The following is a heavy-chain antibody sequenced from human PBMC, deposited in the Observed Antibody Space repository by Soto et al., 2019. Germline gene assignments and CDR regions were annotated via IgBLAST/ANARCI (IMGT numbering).Heavy chain of an antibody. D-gene: IGHD2-2*01. CDR3: AHCRGGVASF. CDR2: VYWDDSK. Sequence: QITLNESGPTLVKPTQTLTLTCTFSGFSLSTRDVGVGWIRQPPGEALEWLGVVYWDDSKTYSPSLESRLTTTKDTPKNQVVLRMTKMDPVDPATYYCAHCRGGVASFWGQGTLVTVSS. J-gene: IGHJ4*02. V-gene: IGHV2-5*02. CDR1: GFSLSTRDVG.